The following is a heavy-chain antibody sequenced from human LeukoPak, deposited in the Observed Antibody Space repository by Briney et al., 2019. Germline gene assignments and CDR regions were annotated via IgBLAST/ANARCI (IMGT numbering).Heavy chain of an antibody. CDR2: NYSDAST. V-gene: IGHV3-53*04. CDR1: GFTVTSNY. J-gene: IGHJ6*02. CDR3: ARPNYVWRTYRGAIDV. Sequence: GGSLRLSCAASGFTVTSNYMSWVRQAPGKGLEWVSVNYSDASTYYADSVKGRFTISRHNSKNTLYLQMNSLRTEDTALYYCARPNYVWRTYRGAIDVWGQGTTVTVSS. D-gene: IGHD3-16*01.